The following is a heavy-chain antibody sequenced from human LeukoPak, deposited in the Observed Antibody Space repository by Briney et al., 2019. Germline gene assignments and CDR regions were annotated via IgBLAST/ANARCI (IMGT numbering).Heavy chain of an antibody. D-gene: IGHD2-2*01. Sequence: GGSLRLSCAASGFTFSDYYMSWIRQAPGKGLEWVSYISSSSSYTNYADSVKGRFTISRDNAKNSPYLQMNSLRAEDTAVYYCASFPYCSSTSCSSPWGQGTLVTVSS. V-gene: IGHV3-11*03. CDR3: ASFPYCSSTSCSSP. J-gene: IGHJ5*02. CDR1: GFTFSDYY. CDR2: ISSSSSYT.